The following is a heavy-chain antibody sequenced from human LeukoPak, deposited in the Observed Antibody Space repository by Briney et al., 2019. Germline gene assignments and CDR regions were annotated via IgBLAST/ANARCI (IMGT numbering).Heavy chain of an antibody. V-gene: IGHV4-61*01. J-gene: IGHJ6*03. CDR2: IYSSGNT. Sequence: SETLSLTCTVSGYSISSGYYWSWIRQPPGKGLEWIGYIYSSGNTNYNPSLKSRVTMSVDTSKNQFSLKVSSVTAADTAVYYCARVFDSGSQAYFYYMDVWGKGTTVTISS. D-gene: IGHD3-10*01. CDR3: ARVFDSGSQAYFYYMDV. CDR1: GYSISSGYY.